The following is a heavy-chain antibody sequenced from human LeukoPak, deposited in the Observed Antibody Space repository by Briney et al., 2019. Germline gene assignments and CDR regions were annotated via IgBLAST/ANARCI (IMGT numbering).Heavy chain of an antibody. Sequence: KIGESLKISCKGSGYIFTNFWIGWVRQMPGKGLEWMGNIYPGDSDTKYSPSFQGQVTLTVDKSISTAYLQWSSLKTSDTAIYYCARRHLGGWRYSDYWGQGTLVTVSS. CDR2: IYPGDSDT. V-gene: IGHV5-51*01. D-gene: IGHD6-19*01. J-gene: IGHJ4*02. CDR3: ARRHLGGWRYSDY. CDR1: GYIFTNFW.